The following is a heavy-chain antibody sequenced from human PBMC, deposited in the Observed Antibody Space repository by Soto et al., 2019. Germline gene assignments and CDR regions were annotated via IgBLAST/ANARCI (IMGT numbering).Heavy chain of an antibody. J-gene: IGHJ5*02. V-gene: IGHV4-4*07. CDR3: ARDEYYDSNNWFEH. CDR1: GGSIRNYY. Sequence: PSETLSLTCTVSGGSIRNYYWSWIRQPAGKGLEWIGRVYSTGTTNYNPSLRSRVAMSVDTSKNRFSLRLDSVTAADTATYFCARDEYYDSNNWFEHWGLGTLVTVSS. D-gene: IGHD3-22*01. CDR2: VYSTGTT.